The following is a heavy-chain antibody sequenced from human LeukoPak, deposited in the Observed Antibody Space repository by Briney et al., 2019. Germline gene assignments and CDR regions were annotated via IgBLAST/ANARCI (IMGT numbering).Heavy chain of an antibody. Sequence: PGGSLRLSCAASGLTFSSYGMHWVRQAPGKGLEWVAVIWYDGSNKYYADSVKGRFTISRDNSKNTLYLQMNSLRAEDTAVYYCARERSGYSYDAFDIWGQGTMVTVSS. D-gene: IGHD3-3*01. CDR2: IWYDGSNK. V-gene: IGHV3-33*01. CDR1: GLTFSSYG. J-gene: IGHJ3*02. CDR3: ARERSGYSYDAFDI.